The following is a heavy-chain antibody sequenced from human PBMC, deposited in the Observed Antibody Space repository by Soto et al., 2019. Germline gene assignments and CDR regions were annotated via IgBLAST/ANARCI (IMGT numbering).Heavy chain of an antibody. D-gene: IGHD4-17*01. CDR3: AREMPHMTTVTTSPDENWFDP. CDR2: ISYDGSNK. V-gene: IGHV3-30-3*01. J-gene: IGHJ5*02. Sequence: PGGSLRLSCAASGFTFSSYAMHWVRQAPGKGLEWVAVISYDGSNKYYADSVKGRFTISRDNSKNTLYLQMNSLRAEDTAVYYCAREMPHMTTVTTSPDENWFDPWGQGTLVTVSS. CDR1: GFTFSSYA.